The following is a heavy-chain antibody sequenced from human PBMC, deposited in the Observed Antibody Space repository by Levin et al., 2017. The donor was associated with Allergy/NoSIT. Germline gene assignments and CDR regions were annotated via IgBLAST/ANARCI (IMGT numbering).Heavy chain of an antibody. CDR2: IWYDGSNK. CDR3: ARPFGWDLTGYSSGPFDY. Sequence: PGGSLRLSCAASGFTFSSYGMHWVRQAPGKGLEWVAVIWYDGSNKYYADSVKGRFTISRDNSKNTLYLQMNSLRAEDTAVYYCARPFGWDLTGYSSGPFDYWGQGTLVTVSS. CDR1: GFTFSSYG. V-gene: IGHV3-33*01. D-gene: IGHD3-9*01. J-gene: IGHJ4*02.